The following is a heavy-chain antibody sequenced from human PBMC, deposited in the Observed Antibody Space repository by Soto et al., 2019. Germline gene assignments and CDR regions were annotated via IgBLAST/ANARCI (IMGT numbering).Heavy chain of an antibody. J-gene: IGHJ6*02. V-gene: IGHV1-2*02. CDR3: ARTYYYDSSGYINYYGMDV. CDR1: GYTFTGYY. Sequence: ASVKVSCKASGYTFTGYYMHWVRQAPGQGLEWMGWINPNSGGTNYAQKFQGRVTMTRDTSISTAYMELSRLRSDDTAAYYCARTYYYDSSGYINYYGMDVWGQGTTVTVSS. CDR2: INPNSGGT. D-gene: IGHD3-22*01.